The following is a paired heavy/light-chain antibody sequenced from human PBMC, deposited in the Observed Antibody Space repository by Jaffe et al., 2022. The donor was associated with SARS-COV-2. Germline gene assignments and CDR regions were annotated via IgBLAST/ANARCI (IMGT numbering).Light chain of an antibody. CDR2: DVT. J-gene: IGLJ3*02. CDR1: STNVSNSQY. V-gene: IGLV2-14*01. CDR3: SSYTSSTTLG. Sequence: QSALTQPASVSGSPGQSITISCTGISTNVSNSQYVSWYQQHPGKAPKLMISDVTNRPSGVSTRFSGSKSGNTASLTISVLQAEDEADYYCSSYTSSTTLGFGGGTKLTVL.
Heavy chain of an antibody. J-gene: IGHJ5*02. V-gene: IGHV3-23*01. CDR2: ISSSGGGT. Sequence: EVQLLESGGGLVQPGGSLKLSCAASGFTFSSYAMTWVRQAPGKGLEWVSGISSSGGGTYYADSVKGRFTISRDNSENTLYVQMNSLTAEDTAIYYCARGGPRSLSISSWGQGTLVTVSS. D-gene: IGHD3-10*01. CDR3: ARGGPRSLSISS. CDR1: GFTFSSYA.